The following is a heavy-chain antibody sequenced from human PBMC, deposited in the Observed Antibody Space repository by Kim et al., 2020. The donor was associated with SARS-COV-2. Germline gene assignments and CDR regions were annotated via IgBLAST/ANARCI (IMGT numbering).Heavy chain of an antibody. CDR3: ARDHGRLGYCESTTCSDLFDF. D-gene: IGHD2-2*01. Sequence: RFTISRDNAKNSLYLQMNSLRGEDTAVYYCARDHGRLGYCESTTCSDLFDFWGQGTRVTVSS. J-gene: IGHJ4*02. V-gene: IGHV3-11*06.